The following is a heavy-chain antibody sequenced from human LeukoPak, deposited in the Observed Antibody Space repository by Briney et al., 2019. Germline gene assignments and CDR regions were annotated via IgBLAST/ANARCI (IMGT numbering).Heavy chain of an antibody. V-gene: IGHV2-70*11. D-gene: IGHD6-13*01. CDR1: GFSLSTSGMC. J-gene: IGHJ4*02. CDR2: IDWDDDK. CDR3: ARIGIAAAGDHYYFDY. Sequence: SGPTLVNPTQTLTLTCTFSGFSLSTSGMCVSWIRQPPGKALEWLARIDWDDDKYYSTSLKTRLTISKDTSKNQVVLTMTNMDPVDTATYYCARIGIAAAGDHYYFDYWGQGTLVTVS.